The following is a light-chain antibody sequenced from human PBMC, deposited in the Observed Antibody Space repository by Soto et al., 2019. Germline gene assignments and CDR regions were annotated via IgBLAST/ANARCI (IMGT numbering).Light chain of an antibody. J-gene: IGLJ3*02. CDR3: SSYAGNYNVV. V-gene: IGLV2-8*01. Sequence: QSVLTQPPSASGSPGQSVTISCTGTSSDVGGYDFVSWFQQHPGKAPKLMIYEVTKRPSGVPDRFSGSKSGNTASLTVSGLQAEDEGDYYCSSYAGNYNVVFGGGTKVTVL. CDR2: EVT. CDR1: SSDVGGYDF.